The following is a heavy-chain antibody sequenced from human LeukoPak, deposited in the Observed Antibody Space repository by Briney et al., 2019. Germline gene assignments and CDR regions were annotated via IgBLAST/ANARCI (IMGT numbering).Heavy chain of an antibody. CDR3: ARADTAMALDY. J-gene: IGHJ4*02. Sequence: MASETLSLTCTVSGGPISSSSYYWSWIRQPAGKGLEWIGRIYTSGSTNYNPSLKSRVTMSVDTSKNQFSLKLSSVTAADTAVYYCARADTAMALDYWGQGTLVTVSS. D-gene: IGHD5-18*01. V-gene: IGHV4-61*02. CDR1: GGPISSSSYY. CDR2: IYTSGST.